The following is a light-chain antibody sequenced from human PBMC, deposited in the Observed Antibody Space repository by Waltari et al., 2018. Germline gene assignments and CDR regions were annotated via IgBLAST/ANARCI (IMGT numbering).Light chain of an antibody. CDR1: QNIGTS. CDR2: GAS. J-gene: IGKJ2*01. Sequence: EIEMTQSPASLSVSPGETAILTCRASQNIGTSLSWFQRRPGRAPRHLIYGASTRATGIPARFSASGSGTEFSLTISSLQSDDFAVYYCLQYNNWPYTFGQWTRLEIK. CDR3: LQYNNWPYT. V-gene: IGKV3-15*01.